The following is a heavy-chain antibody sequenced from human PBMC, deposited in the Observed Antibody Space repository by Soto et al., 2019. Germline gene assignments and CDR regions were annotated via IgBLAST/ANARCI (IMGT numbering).Heavy chain of an antibody. D-gene: IGHD6-19*01. CDR1: GYTFSDYY. V-gene: IGHV1-2*02. Sequence: QVQLVQSGAEVKKPGASVKVSCKASGYTFSDYYMHWVRQAPGQGLEWMGWINANSGGTTYAQKFQGRVTMTRDTSISTAYMELSSLSSDDTAIYYCARLQIEVAGTNWGQATLVTVSS. J-gene: IGHJ4*02. CDR2: INANSGGT. CDR3: ARLQIEVAGTN.